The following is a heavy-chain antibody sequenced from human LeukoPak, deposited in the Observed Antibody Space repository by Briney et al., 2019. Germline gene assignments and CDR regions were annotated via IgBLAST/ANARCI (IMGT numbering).Heavy chain of an antibody. J-gene: IGHJ5*02. CDR2: IYSGGST. V-gene: IGHV3-66*02. D-gene: IGHD3-3*01. CDR1: GLTVSSNY. CDR3: ASGDFWSGYYTGFMPDP. Sequence: PGGSLRLSCAASGLTVSSNYMSWVRQAPGKGLEWVSVIYSGGSTYYADSVKGRFTISRDNSKNTLYLQMNSLRAEDTAVYYCASGDFWSGYYTGFMPDPWGQGTLVTVSS.